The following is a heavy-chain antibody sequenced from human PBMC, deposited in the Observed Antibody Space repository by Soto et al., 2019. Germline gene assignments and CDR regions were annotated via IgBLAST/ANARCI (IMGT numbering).Heavy chain of an antibody. Sequence: AAVKASCKASGNTFTSNGISWVRQSPGPGLDWMGWISAYNGNKNYAQKLQGRVTMTTDTSTSTAYMELRSLISDDTAVYYCARDSGYYFDYWGQGTLVTVSS. CDR2: ISAYNGNK. J-gene: IGHJ4*02. CDR3: ARDSGYYFDY. V-gene: IGHV1-18*01. D-gene: IGHD6-25*01. CDR1: GNTFTSNG.